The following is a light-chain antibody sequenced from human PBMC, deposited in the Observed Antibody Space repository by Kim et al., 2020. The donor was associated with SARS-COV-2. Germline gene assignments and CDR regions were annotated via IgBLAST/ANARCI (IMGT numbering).Light chain of an antibody. Sequence: DIQMTQSPSSLSASVGDRVTITCRTTQSISSHLNWYQQKPGRAPKLLISAASTLQGGVPSRFSGSGSETDFTLTISSLQPDDFATYFRQQSYITPFTFGPGTKVDIK. V-gene: IGKV1-39*01. CDR3: QQSYITPFT. J-gene: IGKJ3*01. CDR2: AAS. CDR1: QSISSH.